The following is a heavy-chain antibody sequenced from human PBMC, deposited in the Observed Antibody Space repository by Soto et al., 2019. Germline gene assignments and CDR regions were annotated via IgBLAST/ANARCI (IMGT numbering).Heavy chain of an antibody. CDR1: GGSFSGYY. D-gene: IGHD1-26*01. CDR2: INHSGST. V-gene: IGHV4-34*01. CDR3: ARGRVGAYGYYYGMDV. J-gene: IGHJ6*02. Sequence: SETLSLTCAVYGGSFSGYYWSWIRQPPGKGLEWIGEINHSGSTNYNPSLKSRVTISVDTSKNQFSLKLSSVTAAGTAVYYCARGRVGAYGYYYGMDVWGQGTTVTVSS.